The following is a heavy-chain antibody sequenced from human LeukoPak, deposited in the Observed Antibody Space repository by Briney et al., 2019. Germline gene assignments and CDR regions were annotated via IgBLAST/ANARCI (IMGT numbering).Heavy chain of an antibody. V-gene: IGHV1-46*01. CDR3: ARHWTDYGDYRGYFDY. D-gene: IGHD4-17*01. CDR2: INPSGGST. Sequence: ASVKVSCKASGYTFTSYYMHWVRQAPGQGLEWMGIINPSGGSTSYAQKFQGRVTMTRDTSTSTVYMELSSLRSEDTAVYYCARHWTDYGDYRGYFDYWGQGTLVTVSS. CDR1: GYTFTSYY. J-gene: IGHJ4*02.